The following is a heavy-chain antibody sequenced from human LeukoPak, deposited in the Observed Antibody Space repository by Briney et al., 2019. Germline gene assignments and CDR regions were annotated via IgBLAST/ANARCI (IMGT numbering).Heavy chain of an antibody. D-gene: IGHD5-18*01. Sequence: PGESLRLSCAVSGFTFSRYSMSWVRQAPGKGLEWVSSISNIGTSIYYADSVRGRFTISRDNAKNSLYLQMDSLRAEDTAVYYCAPEDTAMVEHLDFDYWGQGTLVTVSS. V-gene: IGHV3-21*01. CDR1: GFTFSRYS. CDR3: APEDTAMVEHLDFDY. J-gene: IGHJ4*02. CDR2: ISNIGTSI.